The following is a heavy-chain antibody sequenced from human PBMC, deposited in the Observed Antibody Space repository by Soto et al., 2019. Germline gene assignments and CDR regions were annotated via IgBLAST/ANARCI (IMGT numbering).Heavy chain of an antibody. V-gene: IGHV3-48*02. J-gene: IGHJ4*02. CDR3: ARDFGRLNLQIFGVVIIPGPFYY. Sequence: SSSSSTISYADPVKDRFTISRDNAKYSLYLQMNSLRDEDTAVYYCARDFGRLNLQIFGVVIIPGPFYYWGQGTLVTVSS. D-gene: IGHD3-3*01. CDR2: SSSSSTI.